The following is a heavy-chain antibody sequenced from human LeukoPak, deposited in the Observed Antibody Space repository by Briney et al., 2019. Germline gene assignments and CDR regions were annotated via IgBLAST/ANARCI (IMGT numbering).Heavy chain of an antibody. V-gene: IGHV4-34*01. CDR3: ARPYCSSTSCYNWFDP. D-gene: IGHD2-2*01. CDR1: GGSFSGYY. Sequence: SETLSLTCAVYGGSFSGYYWSWIRQPPGKGLEWIGEINHSGSTNYNPFLKSRVTISVDTSKNQFSLKLSSVTAADTAVYYCARPYCSSTSCYNWFDPWGQGTLVTVSS. CDR2: INHSGST. J-gene: IGHJ5*02.